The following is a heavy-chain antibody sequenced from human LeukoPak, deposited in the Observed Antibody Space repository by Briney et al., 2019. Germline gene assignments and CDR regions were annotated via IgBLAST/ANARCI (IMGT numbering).Heavy chain of an antibody. J-gene: IGHJ4*02. V-gene: IGHV4-39*01. CDR3: ARHGGAAAGRNFDY. Sequence: SETLSLTCTVSGGSISSNIYYWGLIRQPPGKWLEWIGSISYSGSTYYNPSLKSRVTISVDTSKNQFSLKLSSVTATDTAVYYCARHGGAAAGRNFDYWGQGTLVTVSS. D-gene: IGHD6-13*01. CDR1: GGSISSNIYY. CDR2: ISYSGST.